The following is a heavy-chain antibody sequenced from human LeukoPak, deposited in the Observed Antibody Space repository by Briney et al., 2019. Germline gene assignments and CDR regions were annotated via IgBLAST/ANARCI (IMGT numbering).Heavy chain of an antibody. CDR1: GFIFGDYA. D-gene: IGHD6-19*01. CDR3: TRVRSGWVFDY. CDR2: IRSKAYGGTT. Sequence: GGSLRLSCTASGFIFGDYAMSWVRQAPGKGLEWVGFIRSKAYGGTTEYAASVKGRFTISRDDSKSIAYLQMNSLKTEDTAVYYCTRVRSGWVFDYWGQGTLVTVSS. J-gene: IGHJ4*02. V-gene: IGHV3-49*04.